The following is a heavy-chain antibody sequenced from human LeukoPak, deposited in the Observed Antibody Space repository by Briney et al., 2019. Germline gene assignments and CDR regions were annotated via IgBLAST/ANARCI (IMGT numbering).Heavy chain of an antibody. V-gene: IGHV3-30*01. CDR3: ARTSYYDSSGYYYDYFDY. D-gene: IGHD3-22*01. CDR1: GFTFSSYA. Sequence: GGSLRLSCAASGFTFSSYAMHWVRQAPGKGLEWVAVISYDGSNKYYADSVKGRFTISRDNSKNTLYLQMNSLRAEDTAVYYCARTSYYDSSGYYYDYFDYWGQGTLVTVSS. CDR2: ISYDGSNK. J-gene: IGHJ4*02.